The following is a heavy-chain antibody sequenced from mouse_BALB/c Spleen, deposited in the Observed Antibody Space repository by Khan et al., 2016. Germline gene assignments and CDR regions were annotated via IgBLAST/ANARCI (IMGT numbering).Heavy chain of an antibody. CDR3: ARPAYYDNYDAMDY. J-gene: IGHJ4*01. CDR1: GVDVSRYW. D-gene: IGHD2-1*01. Sequence: EVQLVESGGGLVQPGGSLILSCAAPGVDVSRYWRSRYLQAPGKGPEGMGEINPDSSTVNDTPSLKDKFIISRDNAKNTLYLQTSKVRSEATALYYCARPAYYDNYDAMDYWGQGPSVTVSS. CDR2: INPDSSTV. V-gene: IGHV4-1*02.